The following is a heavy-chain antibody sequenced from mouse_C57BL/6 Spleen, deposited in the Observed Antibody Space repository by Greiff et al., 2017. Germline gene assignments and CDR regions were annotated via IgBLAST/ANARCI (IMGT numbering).Heavy chain of an antibody. CDR3: AREGDYALYYAMDY. CDR2: ISDGGSYT. V-gene: IGHV5-4*01. Sequence: EVHLVESGGGLVKPGGSLKLSCAASGFTFSSYAMSWVRQTPEKRLEWVATISDGGSYTYYPDNVKGRFTISRDNAKNNLYLQMSHLKSEDTAMYYCAREGDYALYYAMDYWGQGTSVTVSS. D-gene: IGHD2-4*01. J-gene: IGHJ4*01. CDR1: GFTFSSYA.